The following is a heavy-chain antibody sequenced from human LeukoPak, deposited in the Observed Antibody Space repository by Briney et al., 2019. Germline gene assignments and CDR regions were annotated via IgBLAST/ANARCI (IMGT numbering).Heavy chain of an antibody. Sequence: SETLSLTCTVNGGSFSDNSWSWIRQPPGKGLEWIGEITHVGSTSYNPSLKSRVTTSIDTSKNHFSLRLSSVTAADTAVYYCAVYYYDSSGYYDWGQGTLVTVSS. V-gene: IGHV4-34*01. CDR2: ITHVGST. CDR1: GGSFSDNS. CDR3: AVYYYDSSGYYD. D-gene: IGHD3-22*01. J-gene: IGHJ4*02.